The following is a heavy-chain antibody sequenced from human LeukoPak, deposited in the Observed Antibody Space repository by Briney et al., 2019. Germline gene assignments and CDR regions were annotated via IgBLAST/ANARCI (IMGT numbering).Heavy chain of an antibody. D-gene: IGHD3-22*01. Sequence: SETLSLTCTVSGGSISSYYWSWIRQPPGKGLEWIGYIYYSGSTNYNPSLKSRVTISVDTSKNQFSLKLSSVTAADTAVYYCARVSYDSSGYSNWFDPWGQGTLVTVSS. V-gene: IGHV4-59*01. CDR3: ARVSYDSSGYSNWFDP. CDR2: IYYSGST. CDR1: GGSISSYY. J-gene: IGHJ5*02.